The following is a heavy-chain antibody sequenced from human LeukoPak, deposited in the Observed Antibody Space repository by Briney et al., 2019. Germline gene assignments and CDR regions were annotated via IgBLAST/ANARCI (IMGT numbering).Heavy chain of an antibody. CDR3: ARLDVDSWSAHYYYYGMDV. CDR1: GYTFTSYD. Sequence: ASVKVSCKASGYTFTSYDINWVRQATGQGLEWMGWMNPNSGNTGYAQKFQGRVTMTRNTSISTAYMELSSLRSEDTAVYYCARLDVDSWSAHYYYYGMDVWGQGTTVTVSS. J-gene: IGHJ6*02. CDR2: MNPNSGNT. V-gene: IGHV1-8*01. D-gene: IGHD3-3*01.